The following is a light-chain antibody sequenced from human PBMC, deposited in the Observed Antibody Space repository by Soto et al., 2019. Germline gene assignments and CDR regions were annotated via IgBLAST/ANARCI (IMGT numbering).Light chain of an antibody. J-gene: IGKJ1*01. Sequence: DIQMTQSPSSLSASVGDSVTITCRASQGINNYLAWYQQKPGKVPVLLIYSASTLKSGVPSRFSGRGAGTDCTLTISSLQPEDFATYYCQKYDRAPRTFGQGTKVDIK. CDR3: QKYDRAPRT. V-gene: IGKV1-27*01. CDR2: SAS. CDR1: QGINNY.